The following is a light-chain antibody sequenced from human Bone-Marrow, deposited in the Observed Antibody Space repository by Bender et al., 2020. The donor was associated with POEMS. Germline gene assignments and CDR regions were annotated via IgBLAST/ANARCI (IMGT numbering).Light chain of an antibody. Sequence: QSALTQPASMSGSPGQSITISCTGSSNNIGNYNLVSWYQQYPGQAPKLIIYEASKRPSGVSNRFSGSKSGNTASLTISGLQAEDEADYYCSSYAGSNNVVFGGGTKLTVL. J-gene: IGLJ2*01. CDR3: SSYAGSNNVV. V-gene: IGLV2-14*02. CDR1: SNNIGNYNL. CDR2: EAS.